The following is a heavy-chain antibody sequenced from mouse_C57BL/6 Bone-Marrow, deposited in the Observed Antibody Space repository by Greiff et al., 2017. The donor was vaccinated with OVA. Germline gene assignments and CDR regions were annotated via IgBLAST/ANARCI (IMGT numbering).Heavy chain of an antibody. CDR1: GYTFTSYW. V-gene: IGHV1-52*01. CDR2: IDPSDSET. Sequence: QVQLQQPGAELVRPGSSVKLSCKASGYTFTSYWMHWVKQRPIQGLEWIGNIDPSDSETHYNQKFKDKATLTVDKSSSTAYMQISSLTAEDSAVYSCARVTTVVATDYWGQGTTLTVSS. D-gene: IGHD1-1*01. J-gene: IGHJ2*01. CDR3: ARVTTVVATDY.